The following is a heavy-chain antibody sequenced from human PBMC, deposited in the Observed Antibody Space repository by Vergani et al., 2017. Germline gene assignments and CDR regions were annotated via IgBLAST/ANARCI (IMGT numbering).Heavy chain of an antibody. Sequence: QVQLVESAGGVVQPGGSLRLSCAASGFKFSDHYMSWIRQAPGKGLEWVSHISPGASTVSYTDSVTGRFTVSRDNDNNSLTLDMTTLRVEDTAVYYCAKNPGISTTRHYYAMDVWCQGTTVTVSS. CDR1: GFKFSDHY. CDR2: ISPGASTV. CDR3: AKNPGISTTRHYYAMDV. V-gene: IGHV3-11*04. J-gene: IGHJ6*02. D-gene: IGHD1-1*01.